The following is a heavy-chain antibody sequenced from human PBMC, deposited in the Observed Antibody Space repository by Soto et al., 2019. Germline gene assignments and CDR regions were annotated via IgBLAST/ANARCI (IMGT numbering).Heavy chain of an antibody. CDR3: ARENGQSMVDP. V-gene: IGHV1-18*01. D-gene: IGHD6-19*01. CDR2: ISGYSGDT. Sequence: QVQLVQSGGEVKEPGASVKVSCKASGYTITSYGFSWVRQAPGQGLEWMGWISGYSGDTKYSQKFQGRVTMTTDTSTSRAHMELSILTSDDTAVYYGARENGQSMVDPWGQGILVTVSS. CDR1: GYTITSYG. J-gene: IGHJ5*02.